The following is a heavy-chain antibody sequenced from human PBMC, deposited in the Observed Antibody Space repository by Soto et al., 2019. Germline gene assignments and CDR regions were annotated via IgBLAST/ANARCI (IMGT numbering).Heavy chain of an antibody. Sequence: EVQLVESGGGLVQPGGSLRLSCAASGFTFSSYWMHWVRQAPGKGLVWVSRINSDGSSTSYADSVKGRFTISRDNAKNTLYLQMNSLRAEDTAVYYCARAGQYDFWSGTRYIDYWGQGTLVTVSS. V-gene: IGHV3-74*01. CDR3: ARAGQYDFWSGTRYIDY. CDR1: GFTFSSYW. J-gene: IGHJ4*02. CDR2: INSDGSST. D-gene: IGHD3-3*01.